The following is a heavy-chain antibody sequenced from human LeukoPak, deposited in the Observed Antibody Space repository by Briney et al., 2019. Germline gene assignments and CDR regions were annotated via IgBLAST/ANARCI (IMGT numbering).Heavy chain of an antibody. J-gene: IGHJ5*02. V-gene: IGHV4-59*01. D-gene: IGHD3-10*01. CDR2: IYYSGST. CDR1: GGSISSYY. Sequence: SETLSLTCTVSGGSISSYYWSWIRQPPGKGLEWIGYIYYSGSTNYNPSLKSRVTISVDTSKNQFSLKLSSVTAADTAVYYCARDTYYYGSGREDVRTFDPWGQGTLVTVSS. CDR3: ARDTYYYGSGREDVRTFDP.